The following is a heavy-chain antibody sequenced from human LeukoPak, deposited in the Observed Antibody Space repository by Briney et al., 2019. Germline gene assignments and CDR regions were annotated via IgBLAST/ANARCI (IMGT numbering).Heavy chain of an antibody. D-gene: IGHD6-13*01. V-gene: IGHV3-23*01. Sequence: LSGGSLRLSCAASGFTFSSYAMSWVRQAPGKGLEWVSAISGSGGSTYNADSVKGRFIISRDNSKNTLYLQMNSLRAEDTAVYYCAKDRSSSWYARDDYWGQGTLVTVSS. CDR2: ISGSGGST. CDR1: GFTFSSYA. J-gene: IGHJ4*02. CDR3: AKDRSSSWYARDDY.